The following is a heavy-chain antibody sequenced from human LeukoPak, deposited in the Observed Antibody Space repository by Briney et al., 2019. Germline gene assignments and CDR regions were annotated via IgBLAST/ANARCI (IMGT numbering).Heavy chain of an antibody. CDR3: ASRADRRTDSSGYQTYYFDY. Sequence: SETLSLTCAVYGGSFSGYYWSWIRQPPGKGLEWIGEINHSGSTNHNPSLKSRVTISVDTSKNQFSLKLSSVTAADTAVYYCASRADRRTDSSGYQTYYFDYWGQGTLVTVSS. J-gene: IGHJ4*02. CDR2: INHSGST. CDR1: GGSFSGYY. D-gene: IGHD3-22*01. V-gene: IGHV4-34*01.